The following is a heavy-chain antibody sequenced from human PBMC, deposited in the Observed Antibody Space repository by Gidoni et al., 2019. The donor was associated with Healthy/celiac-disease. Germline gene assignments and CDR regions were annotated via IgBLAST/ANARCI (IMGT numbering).Heavy chain of an antibody. J-gene: IGHJ6*03. V-gene: IGHV4-34*01. D-gene: IGHD2-2*02. CDR3: ARGRYCSSTSCYIYYYYYMDV. Sequence: QVQLQQWGAGLLKPSETLSLTCAVYGGSFSGYYWSWIRQPPGKGLEWIGEINHSGSTNYNPSLKSRVTISVDTSKNQFSLKLSSVTAADTAVYYCARGRYCSSTSCYIYYYYYMDVWGKGTTVTVSS. CDR1: GGSFSGYY. CDR2: INHSGST.